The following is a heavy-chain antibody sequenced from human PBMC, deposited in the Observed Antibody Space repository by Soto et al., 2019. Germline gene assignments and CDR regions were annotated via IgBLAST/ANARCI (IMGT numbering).Heavy chain of an antibody. Sequence: QITLEESGPAVVKPTQTLTLTCTFSGFSLSNSGESVGWIRQPPGKALEWLGRIYWNGIERYNPSLKRRLSIPKDTPKNPVLLTVTNMDPVDTATYFCAHGDPLDFHYWGQGTLVTVSP. V-gene: IGHV2-5*01. CDR2: IYWNGIE. CDR3: AHGDPLDFHY. CDR1: GFSLSNSGES. D-gene: IGHD3-10*01. J-gene: IGHJ4*02.